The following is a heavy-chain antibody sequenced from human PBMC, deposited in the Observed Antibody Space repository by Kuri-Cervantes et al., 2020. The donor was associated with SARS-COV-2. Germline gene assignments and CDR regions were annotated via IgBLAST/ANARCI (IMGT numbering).Heavy chain of an antibody. D-gene: IGHD6-13*01. V-gene: IGHV3-7*05. CDR3: ARDSLAAAGNYYYYGMDV. CDR1: GFTFSSYW. J-gene: IGHJ6*02. Sequence: GESLKISCAASGFTFSSYWMSWVRQAPGKGLEWVANIKQDGSEKYYVDSVKGRFTTSRDNAKNSLYLQMNSLRAEDTAVYYCARDSLAAAGNYYYYGMDVWGQGTTVTVSS. CDR2: IKQDGSEK.